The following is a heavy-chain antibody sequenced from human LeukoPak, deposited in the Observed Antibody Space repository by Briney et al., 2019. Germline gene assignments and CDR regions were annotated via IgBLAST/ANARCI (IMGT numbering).Heavy chain of an antibody. V-gene: IGHV3-7*01. CDR1: GFTFSNYF. CDR3: ARDDGILRFDP. D-gene: IGHD1-14*01. Sequence: GGSLRLSCAASGFTFSNYFMSWVRQAPGKGLEWVANIKQDGGEKYYVDSAKGRFTISRDNAKNSLYLQMNSLRAEDTAVYYCARDDGILRFDPWGQGTLVTVSS. CDR2: IKQDGGEK. J-gene: IGHJ5*02.